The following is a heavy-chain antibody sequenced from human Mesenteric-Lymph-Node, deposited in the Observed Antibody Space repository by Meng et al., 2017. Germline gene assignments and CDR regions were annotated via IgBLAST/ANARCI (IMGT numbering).Heavy chain of an antibody. V-gene: IGHV4-30-4*01. CDR3: ARDRKHYGERGWFDP. D-gene: IGHD4-17*01. J-gene: IGHJ5*01. CDR1: GGSISSGDYD. Sequence: QLPLQEPGPGLVHPSQTLSLTCTVSGGSISSGDYDWSWIRQPPGKGLEWIGYIYYSGSTYSNASLKSRVTISIDRSKNQFSLKLSSVTAADTAVYYCARDRKHYGERGWFDPWGQGTLVTVSS. CDR2: IYYSGST.